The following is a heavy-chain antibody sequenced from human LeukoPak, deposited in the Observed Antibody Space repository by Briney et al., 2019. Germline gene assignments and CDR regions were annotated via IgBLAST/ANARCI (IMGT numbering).Heavy chain of an antibody. J-gene: IGHJ4*02. D-gene: IGHD3-10*01. V-gene: IGHV4-39*07. Sequence: PSETLSLTCTVSGGSISSSSYYWGWIRQPPGKGLEWIGSIYYSGSTYYNPSLKSRVTISVDTSKNQFSLKLSSVTAADTAVYYCARGHRHFPYYYGSGALFDYWGQGTLVTVSS. CDR1: GGSISSSSYY. CDR3: ARGHRHFPYYYGSGALFDY. CDR2: IYYSGST.